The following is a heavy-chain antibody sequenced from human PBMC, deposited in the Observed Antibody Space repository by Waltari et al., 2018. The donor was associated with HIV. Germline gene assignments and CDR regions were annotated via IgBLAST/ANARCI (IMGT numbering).Heavy chain of an antibody. D-gene: IGHD2-15*01. J-gene: IGHJ4*02. Sequence: VQLVEYGGGLVQPGGSLRLSCKGSGLTIRRYWMSWARKAPGKWLDWVAKCKKDENEKKCLDSVKGRFIISRDDTDNSVHLEMNSMRVEDTATYYCVAEWWYGITGYWGQGSLVTVSP. CDR1: GLTIRRYW. CDR2: CKKDENEK. V-gene: IGHV3-7*01. CDR3: VAEWWYGITGY.